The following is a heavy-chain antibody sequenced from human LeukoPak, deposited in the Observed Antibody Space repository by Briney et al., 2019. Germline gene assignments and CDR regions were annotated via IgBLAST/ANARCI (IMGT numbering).Heavy chain of an antibody. CDR2: IYYSGST. D-gene: IGHD2-2*02. CDR3: ARSLGYCSSTSCYTFDP. V-gene: IGHV4-59*01. CDR1: GGSISSYY. Sequence: SETLPLTCTVSGGSISSYYRSWIRQPPGKGLEWIGYIYYSGSTNYNPSLKSRVTISVDTSKNQFSLKLSSVTAADTAVYYCARSLGYCSSTSCYTFDPWGQGTLVTVSS. J-gene: IGHJ5*02.